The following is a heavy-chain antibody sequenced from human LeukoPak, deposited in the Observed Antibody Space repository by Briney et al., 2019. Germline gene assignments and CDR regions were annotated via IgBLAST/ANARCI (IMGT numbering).Heavy chain of an antibody. Sequence: ASVKVSCKASGYTFTSYDINWVRQATGQGLEWMGWMNPNSGNTGYAQKFQGRVTMTRNTSISTAYMELSSLRSEDTAVYYCARGGKDIVVVPAAPFDYWGQGTLVTVSS. CDR1: GYTFTSYD. V-gene: IGHV1-8*01. CDR3: ARGGKDIVVVPAAPFDY. D-gene: IGHD2-2*01. J-gene: IGHJ4*02. CDR2: MNPNSGNT.